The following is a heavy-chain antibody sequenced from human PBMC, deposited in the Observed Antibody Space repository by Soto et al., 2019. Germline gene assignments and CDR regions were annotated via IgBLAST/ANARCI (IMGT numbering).Heavy chain of an antibody. CDR2: NVVGSGNT. CDR1: GFTFTNSA. D-gene: IGHD6-19*01. Sequence: SVKVSCKALGFTFTNSAVQWVRQARGQRLEWIGWNVVGSGNTNYAQKFQGRVTITRDMSTRTVYMELRSLTFEDTAVYYCAAVHGSGPGFDYWGQGTLVTVSS. V-gene: IGHV1-58*01. J-gene: IGHJ4*02. CDR3: AAVHGSGPGFDY.